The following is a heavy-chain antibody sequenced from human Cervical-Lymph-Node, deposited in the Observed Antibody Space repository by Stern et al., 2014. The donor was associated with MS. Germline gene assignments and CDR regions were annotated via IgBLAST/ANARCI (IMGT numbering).Heavy chain of an antibody. J-gene: IGHJ4*02. CDR1: GFTFSSYD. CDR2: IGTAGDT. CDR3: ASLVVPAAISY. Sequence: EVQLVESGGGLVQPGGSLRLSCAASGFTFSSYDMHWVRQATGKGLEWVSAIGTAGDTYYPGSVKGRFTISRENAKNSLYLQMNSLRAGDMAVYYCASLVVPAAISYWGQGTLVTVSS. V-gene: IGHV3-13*01. D-gene: IGHD2-2*02.